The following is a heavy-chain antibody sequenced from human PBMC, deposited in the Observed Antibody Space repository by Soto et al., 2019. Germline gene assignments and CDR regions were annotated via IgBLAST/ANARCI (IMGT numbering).Heavy chain of an antibody. CDR2: IYWDDDK. V-gene: IGHV2-5*02. D-gene: IGHD3-10*01. Sequence: QITLKESGPTLVRPTQTLTLTCTFSGFSLTTSGVGVGWIRQPPGKALSWLAVIYWDDDKRYSSSLKSRLTITKDTSKNQVVLTLTKMDPVDTATYYCAHHPFYGLGSYYFDYWGQGTLVTVSS. J-gene: IGHJ4*02. CDR3: AHHPFYGLGSYYFDY. CDR1: GFSLTTSGVG.